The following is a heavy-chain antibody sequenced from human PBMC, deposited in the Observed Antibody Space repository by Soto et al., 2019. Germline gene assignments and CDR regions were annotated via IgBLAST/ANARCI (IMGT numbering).Heavy chain of an antibody. V-gene: IGHV2-5*02. CDR2: IYGDDDK. CDR3: AHRRQAYYYGSGSHWFDP. Sequence: QITLKESGPTLVKPTQTLTLTCTFSGFSLSTSGVGVGWIRQPPGKALEWLALIYGDDDKRYSPSLKSRLTITKDTSKNQVVLTMTNMDPVDTATYYCAHRRQAYYYGSGSHWFDPWGQGTLVTVSS. J-gene: IGHJ5*02. CDR1: GFSLSTSGVG. D-gene: IGHD3-10*01.